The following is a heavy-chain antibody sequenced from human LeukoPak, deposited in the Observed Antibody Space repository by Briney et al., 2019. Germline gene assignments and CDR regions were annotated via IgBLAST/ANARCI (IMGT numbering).Heavy chain of an antibody. CDR3: ARDLGYSYGYGPFDY. D-gene: IGHD5-18*01. CDR1: GYTFTGYN. V-gene: IGHV1-2*02. J-gene: IGHJ4*02. Sequence: ASVKVSCKASGYTFTGYNMHWVRQAPGQGLGWMGWINPNSGGTNYAQKFQGRVTMTRDTSISTAYMELSRLRSDDTAVYYCARDLGYSYGYGPFDYWGQGTLVTVSS. CDR2: INPNSGGT.